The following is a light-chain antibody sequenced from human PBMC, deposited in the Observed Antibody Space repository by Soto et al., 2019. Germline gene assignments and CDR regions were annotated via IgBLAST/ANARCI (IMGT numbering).Light chain of an antibody. J-gene: IGKJ4*02. V-gene: IGKV1-5*03. CDR3: KQYNSYYL. CDR1: QSISTW. Sequence: DIQMTQSPSTLSSSVGDGVTITCRASQSISTWLAWYQQKPGKDTKLLIYKPSSLENGVPSRFSGSGSGQEFTLTIRSLKPADFATYFCKQYNSYYLFGGGTKVDIK. CDR2: KPS.